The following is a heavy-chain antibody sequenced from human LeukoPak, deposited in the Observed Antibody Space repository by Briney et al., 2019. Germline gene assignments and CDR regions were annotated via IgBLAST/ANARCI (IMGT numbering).Heavy chain of an antibody. Sequence: ASVKVSCKASGGTFSSYAISWVRRAPGQGLEWMGRIIPILGIANYAQKFQGRVTITADKSTSTAYMELSSLRSEDTAVYYCARELGYSSSWYGMDVWGQGTTVTVSS. V-gene: IGHV1-69*04. D-gene: IGHD6-13*01. CDR3: ARELGYSSSWYGMDV. CDR1: GGTFSSYA. J-gene: IGHJ6*02. CDR2: IIPILGIA.